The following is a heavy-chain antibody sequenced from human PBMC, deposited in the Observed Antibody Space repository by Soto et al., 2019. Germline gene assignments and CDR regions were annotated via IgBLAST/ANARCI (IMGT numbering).Heavy chain of an antibody. CDR2: VYKGEST. D-gene: IGHD3-3*01. V-gene: IGHV4-59*01. CDR1: GGSITRNY. J-gene: IGHJ6*02. Sequence: PPEKLCDTWSVSGGSITRNYWSWIRQPPGKGLEWIGYVYKGESTKYNPSLKSRVTMSADTSKSQFSLRLSYVTAADTAVYYCARASADELRGVEWTHKHPPPMYDMDVWGQGTTVT. CDR3: ARASADELRGVEWTHKHPPPMYDMDV.